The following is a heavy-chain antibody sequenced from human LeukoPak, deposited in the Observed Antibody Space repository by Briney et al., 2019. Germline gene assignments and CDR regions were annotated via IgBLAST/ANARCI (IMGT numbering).Heavy chain of an antibody. D-gene: IGHD5-12*01. J-gene: IGHJ4*02. CDR2: NHHSGST. V-gene: IGHV4-59*08. CDR1: GGSISSYY. CDR3: ARSHYRMTTITVFDY. Sequence: SETLSLTCTVSGGSISSYYWSWIRQPPGKGLEWIGYNHHSGSTNYNPSLKSRVTISVDVSKNQFSLKLSSMTAADTAVYYCARSHYRMTTITVFDYWGQGTLVTVSS.